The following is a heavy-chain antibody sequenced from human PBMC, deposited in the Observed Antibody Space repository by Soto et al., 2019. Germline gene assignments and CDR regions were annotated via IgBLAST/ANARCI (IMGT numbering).Heavy chain of an antibody. CDR3: AAPLAISMIVVVIRN. CDR1: GGSISSTGYH. CDR2: MSYTGST. D-gene: IGHD3-22*01. V-gene: IGHV4-39*01. Sequence: PSETLYLTCTVSGGSISSTGYHWGWIRQPPGKGLEWIGTMSYTGSTYYNPSLKSRVTISVDTSKNQLSLKLSSVTAADTAVYYCAAPLAISMIVVVIRNWGQGTLVTVSS. J-gene: IGHJ4*02.